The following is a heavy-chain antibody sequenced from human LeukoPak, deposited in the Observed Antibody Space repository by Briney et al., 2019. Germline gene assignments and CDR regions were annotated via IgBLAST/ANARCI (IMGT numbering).Heavy chain of an antibody. D-gene: IGHD4-23*01. J-gene: IGHJ3*02. CDR1: GYTFTDY. Sequence: ASVKVSCKASGYTFTDYMHWVRQAPGQGLEWMGWINPNSGGTNYAQKFQGRVTMTRDTSISTAYMELSRLRSDDTAVYYCARDYYGGNSVVAFDIWGQGTMVTVSS. CDR3: ARDYYGGNSVVAFDI. V-gene: IGHV1-2*02. CDR2: INPNSGGT.